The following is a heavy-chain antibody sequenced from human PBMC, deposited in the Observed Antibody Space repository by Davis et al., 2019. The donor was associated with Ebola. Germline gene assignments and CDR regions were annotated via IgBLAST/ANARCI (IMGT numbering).Heavy chain of an antibody. CDR3: ARVMEITMVQGVTNWFDP. V-gene: IGHV4-59*01. CDR1: GGSFSGYY. Sequence: GSLRLSCAVYGGSFSGYYWSWIRQHPGKGLEWIGYIYYSGSTNYNPSLKSRVTISVDTSKNQFSLKLSSVTAADTAVYYCARVMEITMVQGVTNWFDPWGQGTLVTVSS. D-gene: IGHD3-10*01. J-gene: IGHJ5*02. CDR2: IYYSGST.